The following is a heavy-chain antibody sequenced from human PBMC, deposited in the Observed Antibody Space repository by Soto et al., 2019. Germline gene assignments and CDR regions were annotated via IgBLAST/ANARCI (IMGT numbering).Heavy chain of an antibody. Sequence: GGSLRLSCAASGFTFSSYSMNWVRQALGKGLEWVSYISSSSSTIYYADSVKGRFTISRDNAKNSLYLQMNSLRAEDTAVYYCARDYCSSTSCDLDYWGLGTLVTVS. CDR3: ARDYCSSTSCDLDY. CDR2: ISSSSSTI. V-gene: IGHV3-48*01. CDR1: GFTFSSYS. J-gene: IGHJ4*02. D-gene: IGHD2-2*01.